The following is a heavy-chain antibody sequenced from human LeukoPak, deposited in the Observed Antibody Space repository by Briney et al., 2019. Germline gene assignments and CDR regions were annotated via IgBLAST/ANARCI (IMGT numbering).Heavy chain of an antibody. CDR2: ISWNSGSI. CDR3: ASLGYCSSTSCYRFDY. J-gene: IGHJ4*02. D-gene: IGHD2-2*01. CDR1: GFTFDDYA. Sequence: GGSLRLSCAASGFTFDDYAMHWVRQAPGKGLEWVSGISWNSGSIGYADSVKGRFTISRDNTKNSLYLQMNSLRAEDTAVYYCASLGYCSSTSCYRFDYWGQGTLVTVSS. V-gene: IGHV3-9*01.